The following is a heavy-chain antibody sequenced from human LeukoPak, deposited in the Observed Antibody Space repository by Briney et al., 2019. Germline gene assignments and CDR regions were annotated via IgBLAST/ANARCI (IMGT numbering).Heavy chain of an antibody. CDR1: GFIVRSNY. D-gene: IGHD6-19*01. Sequence: GGSLRLSCAASGFIVRSNYMSWVRQAPGKGLEWVSVIYSGGSIYYAASVKGRFSISRDNSKNTLYLQMNSLRVEDTAVYYCARGAVAGKYYGMDVWGQGTTVTVSS. J-gene: IGHJ6*02. CDR2: IYSGGSI. V-gene: IGHV3-66*01. CDR3: ARGAVAGKYYGMDV.